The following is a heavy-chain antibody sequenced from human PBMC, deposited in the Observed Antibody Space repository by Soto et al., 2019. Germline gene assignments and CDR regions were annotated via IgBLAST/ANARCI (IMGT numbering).Heavy chain of an antibody. J-gene: IGHJ4*02. Sequence: QVQLQESGPGLVRPSETLSLTCTVSSDSISSYYWIWIRQSPGKGLEWIGYTDYSGNTNYNPSLKSRVTISGDTSKNQFSLRLSSVTAADTAVYYCARAEADPLYYLDYWGQGTLVTVSS. CDR1: SDSISSYY. CDR3: ARAEADPLYYLDY. CDR2: TDYSGNT. D-gene: IGHD6-19*01. V-gene: IGHV4-59*08.